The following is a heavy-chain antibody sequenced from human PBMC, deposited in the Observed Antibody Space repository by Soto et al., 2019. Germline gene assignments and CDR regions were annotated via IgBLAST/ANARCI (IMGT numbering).Heavy chain of an antibody. CDR1: GYTFTSYA. Sequence: ASVKVTCKASGYTFTSYAMHWVRQAPGQRLEWMGWINAGNGNTKYSQKFQGRVTITRDTSASTAYMELSSLRSEDTAVYYCARYDFWSGLGFDYWGQGTLDTVSS. V-gene: IGHV1-3*01. CDR2: INAGNGNT. D-gene: IGHD3-3*01. J-gene: IGHJ4*02. CDR3: ARYDFWSGLGFDY.